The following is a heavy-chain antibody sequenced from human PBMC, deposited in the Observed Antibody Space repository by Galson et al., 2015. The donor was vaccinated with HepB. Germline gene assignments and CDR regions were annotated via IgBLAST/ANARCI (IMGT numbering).Heavy chain of an antibody. J-gene: IGHJ6*02. D-gene: IGHD2-15*01. CDR1: GFTFSSYG. CDR3: AREAVVVVAAMDYGMDV. V-gene: IGHV3-33*08. Sequence: SLRLSCAASGFTFSSYGMHWVRQAPGKGLEWVAVIWYDGSNKYYADSVKGRFTISRDNSKNTLYLQMNSLRAEDTAVYYCAREAVVVVAAMDYGMDVWGQGTTVTVSS. CDR2: IWYDGSNK.